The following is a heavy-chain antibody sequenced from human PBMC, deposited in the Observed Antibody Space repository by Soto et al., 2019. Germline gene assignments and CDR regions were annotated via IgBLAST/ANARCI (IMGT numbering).Heavy chain of an antibody. CDR2: IDPSDSYT. CDR3: SRPSVVVVAATPLRYYYGMDV. D-gene: IGHD2-15*01. J-gene: IGHJ6*02. Sequence: PGESLKISCKGSGYSFTSYWISWVRQMPGKGLEWMGRIDPSDSYTNYSPSFQGHVTISADKSISTAYLKWSSLKASDTALYYCSRPSVVVVAATPLRYYYGMDVWGQGTTVTVSS. CDR1: GYSFTSYW. V-gene: IGHV5-10-1*01.